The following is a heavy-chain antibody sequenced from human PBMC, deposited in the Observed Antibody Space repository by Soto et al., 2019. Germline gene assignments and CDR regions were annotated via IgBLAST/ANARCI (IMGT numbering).Heavy chain of an antibody. J-gene: IGHJ4*02. Sequence: ASVKVSCKASGYTFSSYAMHWVRQAPGQRLEWMGWINAGNGNTKYSQKFQGRVTITRDTSASTAYMELSSLRSEDTAVYYCASSTGTTSEFVYWGQGTLVTVSS. D-gene: IGHD1-7*01. V-gene: IGHV1-3*01. CDR2: INAGNGNT. CDR1: GYTFSSYA. CDR3: ASSTGTTSEFVY.